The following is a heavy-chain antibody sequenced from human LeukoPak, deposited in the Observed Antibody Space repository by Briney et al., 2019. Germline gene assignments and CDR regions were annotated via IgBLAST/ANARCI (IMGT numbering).Heavy chain of an antibody. CDR3: ARDSLPYIVGATISIDY. Sequence: ASVKVSCKASGYTFTSYGISWVRQAPGQGLERMGWISAYNGNTNYAQKLQGRVTMTTDTSTSTAYMELRSLRSDDTAVYYCARDSLPYIVGATISIDYWGQGTLVTVSS. CDR1: GYTFTSYG. V-gene: IGHV1-18*01. D-gene: IGHD1-26*01. J-gene: IGHJ4*02. CDR2: ISAYNGNT.